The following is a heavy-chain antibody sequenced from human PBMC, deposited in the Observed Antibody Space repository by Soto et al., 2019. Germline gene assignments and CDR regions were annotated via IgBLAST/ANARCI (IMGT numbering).Heavy chain of an antibody. Sequence: ASVKVSCKASGYTFTSYDINWVRQATGQGLEWMGWMNPNSGNTGYAQKFQGRVTMTRNTSISTAYMELSSLRSEDTAVYYCAIYGYEESHPYYYMDVWGKGTTVTVSS. CDR2: MNPNSGNT. CDR1: GYTFTSYD. J-gene: IGHJ6*03. CDR3: AIYGYEESHPYYYMDV. D-gene: IGHD5-12*01. V-gene: IGHV1-8*01.